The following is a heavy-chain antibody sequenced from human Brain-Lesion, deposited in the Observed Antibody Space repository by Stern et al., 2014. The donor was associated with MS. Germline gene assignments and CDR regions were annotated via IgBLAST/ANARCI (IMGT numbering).Heavy chain of an antibody. D-gene: IGHD1-26*01. CDR3: ASRWSGTYYGQNWFDP. J-gene: IGHJ5*02. Sequence: QVQLQESGPGLVKPSETLSLTCTVSGDSISSGGHYWSWLRQHPGKGLEWIGDIYFSGATFYNPSLKGRVIISLDTSNNQFSLNLNSVTAADTAIYYCASRWSGTYYGQNWFDPWGQGILVTVSS. CDR2: IYFSGAT. V-gene: IGHV4-31*03. CDR1: GDSISSGGHY.